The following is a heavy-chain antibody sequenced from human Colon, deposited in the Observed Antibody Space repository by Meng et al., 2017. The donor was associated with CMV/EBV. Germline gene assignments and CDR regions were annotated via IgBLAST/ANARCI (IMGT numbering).Heavy chain of an antibody. CDR1: GGSITGYF. CDR3: ARDGVVMDARNSFDI. D-gene: IGHD2-15*01. V-gene: IGHV4-59*01. Sequence: GSLRLSCTVFGGSITGYFWYWLRQSPGKGLEWIGYIDFRGVTKFHPSLESRVSISLDTSKNQFSLKLTSMTAADTATYYCARDGVVMDARNSFDIWGPGKLVTVSS. J-gene: IGHJ3*02. CDR2: IDFRGVT.